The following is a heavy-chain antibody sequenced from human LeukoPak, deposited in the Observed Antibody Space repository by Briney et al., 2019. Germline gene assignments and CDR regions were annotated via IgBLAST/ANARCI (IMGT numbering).Heavy chain of an antibody. D-gene: IGHD4-11*01. V-gene: IGHV3-11*01. Sequence: GGSLRLSCAASGFTFSDYYMSWIRQAPGKGLEWVSYINRSGNTIYHADSVQGRFTISRDNAKNSLYLHMNSLRAEDTAVYYCAREYSNRASSYYYKDVWGKGTTVTVSS. CDR2: INRSGNTI. CDR3: AREYSNRASSYYYKDV. CDR1: GFTFSDYY. J-gene: IGHJ6*03.